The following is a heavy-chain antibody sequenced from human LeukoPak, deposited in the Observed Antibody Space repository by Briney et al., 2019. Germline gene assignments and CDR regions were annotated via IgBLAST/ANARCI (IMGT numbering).Heavy chain of an antibody. CDR1: GFTFSNYA. D-gene: IGHD1-26*01. V-gene: IGHV3-23*01. CDR2: ISGTGGAT. J-gene: IGHJ4*02. CDR3: ANAREPPYRGIYYYFES. Sequence: GGSLRLSCAASGFTFSNYAMSWVRQAPGKGLGWVSVISGTGGATYYADSVRGRFTISRDDPKNTLYLQMNSLRAEDTAVYYCANAREPPYRGIYYYFESWGQGTLVTVSS.